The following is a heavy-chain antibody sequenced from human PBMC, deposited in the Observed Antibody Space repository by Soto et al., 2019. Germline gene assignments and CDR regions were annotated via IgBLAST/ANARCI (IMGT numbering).Heavy chain of an antibody. Sequence: QVQLEESGGGVVQPGRSLRLSCAASGFTFSDSVFHWVRRAPGKGLDWVAAISHDATRKHYAESVKGRFTISRDNSKNTLYLQMNSLRDDDTAIYYCANEHDSSGRAGTFNHCGQGTLVTVSS. J-gene: IGHJ1*01. CDR2: ISHDATRK. CDR3: ANEHDSSGRAGTFNH. CDR1: GFTFSDSV. V-gene: IGHV3-30*18. D-gene: IGHD3-22*01.